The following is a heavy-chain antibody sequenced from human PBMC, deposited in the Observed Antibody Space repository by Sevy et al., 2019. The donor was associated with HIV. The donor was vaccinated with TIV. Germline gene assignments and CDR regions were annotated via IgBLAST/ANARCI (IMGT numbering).Heavy chain of an antibody. CDR3: AKGGIQLWLDY. Sequence: GESLKISCAASGFTFSSYAMSWVRQAPGKGLEWVSGISGSGGSTYYADSVKGRFTISRDNSKNTLDLQMNSLRAEDTAVYYCAKGGIQLWLDYWGQGTLVTVSS. CDR1: GFTFSSYA. V-gene: IGHV3-23*01. CDR2: ISGSGGST. D-gene: IGHD5-18*01. J-gene: IGHJ4*02.